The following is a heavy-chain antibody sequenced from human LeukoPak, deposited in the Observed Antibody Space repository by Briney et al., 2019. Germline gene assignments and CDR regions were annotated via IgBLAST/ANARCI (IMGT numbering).Heavy chain of an antibody. D-gene: IGHD5-18*01. V-gene: IGHV3-23*01. CDR3: AKGGYSSWFDP. Sequence: GGSLRLSCAASGFTFSGSAMHWVRQAPGKGLEWVSTIRGSGDTTSYADSVKGRFTISRDNSKNTLYLQMNSLRADDTAVYYCAKGGYSSWFDPWGQGSLVTVSS. CDR2: IRGSGDTT. CDR1: GFTFSGSA. J-gene: IGHJ5*02.